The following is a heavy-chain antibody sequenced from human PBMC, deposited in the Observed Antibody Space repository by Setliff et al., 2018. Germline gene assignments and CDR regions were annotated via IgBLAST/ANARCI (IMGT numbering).Heavy chain of an antibody. Sequence: SETLSLTCAVSGGSISDNNWWSWVRQPPGKGLEWIGEIYHSGSANYNPSLKSRVTTSVDKSKNQFSLKLASVTAADTALYYCARIGHFDFWRGFGVGAFDLWGHGSVVTVSS. V-gene: IGHV4-4*02. CDR3: ARIGHFDFWRGFGVGAFDL. J-gene: IGHJ3*01. CDR1: GGSISDNNW. CDR2: IYHSGSA. D-gene: IGHD3-3*01.